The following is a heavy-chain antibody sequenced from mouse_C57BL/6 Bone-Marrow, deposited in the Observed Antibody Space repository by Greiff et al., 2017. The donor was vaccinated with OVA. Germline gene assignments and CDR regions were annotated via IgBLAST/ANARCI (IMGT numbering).Heavy chain of an antibody. Sequence: VHVKQSGPVLVKPGASVKMSCKASGYTFTDYYMNWVKQSHGKSLEWIGVINPYNGGTSYNQKFKGKATLTVDKSSSTAYMELNSLTSEDSAVYYCARSHYGSSYYWYFDVWGTGTTVTVSS. CDR1: GYTFTDYY. D-gene: IGHD1-1*01. CDR2: INPYNGGT. J-gene: IGHJ1*03. CDR3: ARSHYGSSYYWYFDV. V-gene: IGHV1-19*01.